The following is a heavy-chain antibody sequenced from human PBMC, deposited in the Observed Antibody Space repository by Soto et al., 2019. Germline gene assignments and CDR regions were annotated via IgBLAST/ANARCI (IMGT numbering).Heavy chain of an antibody. D-gene: IGHD1-26*01. Sequence: PSETLSLTCTVSGGSISTYYWSWIRQPPGKGLEWIGYIYYSGSTNYKPSLKSRVTISLDTSKNQFSLKLSSVTAADTAVYYCAREWWELPDAFDIWGQGPMVTV. J-gene: IGHJ3*02. CDR3: AREWWELPDAFDI. V-gene: IGHV4-59*01. CDR1: GGSISTYY. CDR2: IYYSGST.